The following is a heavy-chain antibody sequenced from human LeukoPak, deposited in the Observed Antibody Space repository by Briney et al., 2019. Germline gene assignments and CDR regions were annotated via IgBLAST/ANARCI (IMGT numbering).Heavy chain of an antibody. CDR2: ISYDGSNK. CDR3: ARDPYYYDSSGYYHGGYYFDY. D-gene: IGHD3-22*01. V-gene: IGHV3-30-3*01. CDR1: GFTFSSYA. Sequence: PGRSLRLSCAASGFTFSSYAMHWVRQAPGKGLEWVAVISYDGSNKYYADSVKGRFTITRDNSKNTLYLQMNSLRAEDTAVYYCARDPYYYDSSGYYHGGYYFDYWGQGTLVTVSS. J-gene: IGHJ4*02.